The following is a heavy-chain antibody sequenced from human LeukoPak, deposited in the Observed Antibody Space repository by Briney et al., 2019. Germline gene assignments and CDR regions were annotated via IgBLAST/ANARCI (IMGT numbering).Heavy chain of an antibody. CDR1: GFTFRSYW. D-gene: IGHD3-3*01. J-gene: IGHJ4*02. V-gene: IGHV3-7*01. CDR3: ARDYKHDYDLGY. Sequence: GGSLRLSCAASGFTFRSYWMSWVRQAPGKGLQWVANIKQDGSEKYYVDSVKGRFTISRDDAKNSLYLQMNSLRAEDTAVYYCARDYKHDYDLGYWGQGTLVTVSS. CDR2: IKQDGSEK.